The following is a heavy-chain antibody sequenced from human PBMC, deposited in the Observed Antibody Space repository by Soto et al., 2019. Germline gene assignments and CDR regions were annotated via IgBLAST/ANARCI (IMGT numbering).Heavy chain of an antibody. J-gene: IGHJ5*02. V-gene: IGHV4-4*02. CDR2: IYHIGST. CDR3: AALSHRAAVWVRPSPP. D-gene: IGHD1-26*01. CDR1: GGSVSSTNW. Sequence: VQLLQSGPGLVKPSGTLSLTCAVSGGSVSSTNWWCWVRQSPARELEGVGGIYHIGSTNYNPSPRCRPTLTVDESINLYTPTLQYAPAPNSAAASCAALSHRAAVWVRPSPPWGQGTLVTVSS.